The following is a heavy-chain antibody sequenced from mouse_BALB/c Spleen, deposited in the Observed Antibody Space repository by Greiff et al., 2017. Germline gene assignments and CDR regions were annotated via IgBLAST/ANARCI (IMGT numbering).Heavy chain of an antibody. CDR3: TRRGNYRYDGYAMDY. V-gene: IGHV1-5*01. CDR2: IYPGNSDT. J-gene: IGHJ4*01. Sequence: VQLQESGTVLARPGASVKMSCKASGNSFTSYWMHWVKQRPGQGLEWIGAIYPGNSDTSYNQKFKGKAKLTAVTSASTAYMELSSLTNEDSAVYYCTRRGNYRYDGYAMDYWGQGTSVTVSS. CDR1: GNSFTSYW. D-gene: IGHD2-14*01.